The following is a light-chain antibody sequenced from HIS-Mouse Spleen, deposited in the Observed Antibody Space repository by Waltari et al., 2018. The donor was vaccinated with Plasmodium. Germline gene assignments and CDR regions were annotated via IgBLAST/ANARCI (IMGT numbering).Light chain of an antibody. CDR2: QDS. J-gene: IGLJ2*01. CDR1: KLGDKY. V-gene: IGLV3-1*01. Sequence: SYELTQPPSVSVSPGQTASITCSGGKLGDKYACLYQQKPGQSPVLVIYQDSKRPSGIPERFSSSNSGNTATLTISGTQAMDEADYYCQAWDSSTVVFGGGTKLTVL. CDR3: QAWDSSTVV.